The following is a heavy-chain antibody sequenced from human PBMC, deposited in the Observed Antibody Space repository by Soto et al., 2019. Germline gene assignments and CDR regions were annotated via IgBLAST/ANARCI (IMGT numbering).Heavy chain of an antibody. CDR1: GYSLSDLS. CDR3: TTLPRTIERTPAAIWSFDS. CDR2: LDAEDGET. D-gene: IGHD2-2*01. Sequence: ASVKVSCKVSGYSLSDLSIHWVRQAPGKGLEWMGGLDAEDGETIYAQKLQGRGTMTEDTSTDTAYMELSSLTSEDTAMYYCTTLPRTIERTPAAIWSFDSWGQGTLVTVSS. J-gene: IGHJ4*02. V-gene: IGHV1-24*01.